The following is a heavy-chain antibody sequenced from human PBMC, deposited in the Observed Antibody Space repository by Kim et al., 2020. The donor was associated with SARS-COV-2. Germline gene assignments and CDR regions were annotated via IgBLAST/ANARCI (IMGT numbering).Heavy chain of an antibody. D-gene: IGHD2-2*01. J-gene: IGHJ4*02. V-gene: IGHV3-11*06. CDR1: GFIFSDYY. Sequence: GGSLRLSCAASGFIFSDYYMNWIRQAPGKGLEWISFISNKRSYTNYADSVRGRFTISRDDAKNSVFLQMDSLRVDATAVYYCARGGALPSAASDFWGQGT. CDR3: ARGGALPSAASDF. CDR2: ISNKRSYT.